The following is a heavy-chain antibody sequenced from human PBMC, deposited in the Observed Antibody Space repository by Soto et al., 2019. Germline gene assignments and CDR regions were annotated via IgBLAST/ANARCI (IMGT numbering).Heavy chain of an antibody. CDR2: ISAYNGNT. J-gene: IGHJ3*02. Sequence: EASVKVSCKASGYTFTSYGISWVRQAPGQGLEWMGWISAYNGNTNYAQKLQGRVTMTTDTSTSTAYMELRSLRSDDTAVYYCARDLLGFQKDRIHPTPPHNDDFDIWGQGTMVTVSS. CDR3: ARDLLGFQKDRIHPTPPHNDDFDI. CDR1: GYTFTSYG. V-gene: IGHV1-18*01.